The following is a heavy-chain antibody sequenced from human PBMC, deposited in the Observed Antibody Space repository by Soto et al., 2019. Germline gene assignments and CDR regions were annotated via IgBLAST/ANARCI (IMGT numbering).Heavy chain of an antibody. V-gene: IGHV3-23*01. J-gene: IGHJ4*02. Sequence: EVQLLESGGGLVQPGGSLRLSCAASGFTFSTFAMTWVRQAPGKGLEWVSAISGSGDNTYYADSVKGRFTMSRDNSKSTLYLQMNSLRGYDTAVYHCAKGRGVLFYFDQWGQGTLVTVSS. CDR3: AKGRGVLFYFDQ. D-gene: IGHD2-21*01. CDR2: ISGSGDNT. CDR1: GFTFSTFA.